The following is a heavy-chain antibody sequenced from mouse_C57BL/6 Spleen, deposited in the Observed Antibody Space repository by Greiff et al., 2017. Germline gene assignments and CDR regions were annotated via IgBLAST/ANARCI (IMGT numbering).Heavy chain of an antibody. Sequence: VQLQQPGAELVMPGASVKLSCKASGYTFTSYWMHWVKQRPGQGLEWIGEIDPSDSYTNYNQKFKGKSTLTVDKSSSTAYMQLSSLTSEDSAVYYCATTTVVALYYYAMDYWGQGTSVTVSS. D-gene: IGHD1-1*01. CDR2: IDPSDSYT. V-gene: IGHV1-69*01. J-gene: IGHJ4*01. CDR1: GYTFTSYW. CDR3: ATTTVVALYYYAMDY.